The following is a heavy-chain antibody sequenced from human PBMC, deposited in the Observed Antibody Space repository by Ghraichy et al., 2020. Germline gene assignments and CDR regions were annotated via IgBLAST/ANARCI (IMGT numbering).Heavy chain of an antibody. CDR1: GYSISSGYY. D-gene: IGHD3-16*02. CDR3: ARDLKTFGGVIVYPFDY. J-gene: IGHJ4*02. V-gene: IGHV4-38-2*02. Sequence: SETLSLTCAVSGYSISSGYYWGWIRQPPGKGLEWIGSIYHSGSTYYNPSLKSRVTISVDTSKNQFSLKLSSVTAADTAVYYCARDLKTFGGVIVYPFDYWGQGTLVTVSS. CDR2: IYHSGST.